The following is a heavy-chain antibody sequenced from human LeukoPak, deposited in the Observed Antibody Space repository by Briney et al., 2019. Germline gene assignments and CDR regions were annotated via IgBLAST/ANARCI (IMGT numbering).Heavy chain of an antibody. CDR1: GGTFSSYA. J-gene: IGHJ4*02. CDR3: AAPIAARDAGDY. V-gene: IGHV1-69*04. D-gene: IGHD6-6*01. Sequence: SVKVSCKASGGTFSSYAISWVRQAPGQGLEWMGRIIPILGIANYAQKFQGRVTITADKSTSTAYMELSSLRSEDTAVYYCAAPIAARDAGDYWGQGTLVTVSS. CDR2: IIPILGIA.